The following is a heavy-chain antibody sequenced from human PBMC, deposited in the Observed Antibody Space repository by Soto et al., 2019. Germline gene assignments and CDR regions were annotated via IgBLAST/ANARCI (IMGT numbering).Heavy chain of an antibody. D-gene: IGHD1-26*01. CDR3: ATTVFDY. V-gene: IGHV3-23*01. CDR2: ISSSGSNT. J-gene: IGHJ4*02. Sequence: EVQWLESGGGLVQPGGSLRLSCAASGLSFSSYAMNWVRQAPGKGLEWVTSISSSGSNTYYADSVKGRFTISRDNSKDTLWLQMNSLRAEDTALYHCATTVFDYWGQGTLVTVST. CDR1: GLSFSSYA.